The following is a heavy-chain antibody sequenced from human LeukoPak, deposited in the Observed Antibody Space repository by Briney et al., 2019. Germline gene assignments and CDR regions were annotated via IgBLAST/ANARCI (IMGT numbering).Heavy chain of an antibody. CDR1: GYTFTSYF. Sequence: VASVKVSCKASGYTFTSYFIHWVRQAPGQGLEWMGIINPSGGSTNYAQKFQGRVTMTRDTSTSTVYMELSSLRSEDTAVYYCARSVQGSSWYVPGDYWGQGTLVTVSS. CDR2: INPSGGST. J-gene: IGHJ4*02. V-gene: IGHV1-46*01. CDR3: ARSVQGSSWYVPGDY. D-gene: IGHD6-13*01.